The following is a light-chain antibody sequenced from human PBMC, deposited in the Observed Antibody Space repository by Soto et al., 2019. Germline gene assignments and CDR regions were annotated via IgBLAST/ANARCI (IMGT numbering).Light chain of an antibody. J-gene: IGLJ1*01. Sequence: QSALTQPPSASGSPGQSVTISCTGTSSDVGSFNYVSWYQQHPGKAPKLMIYEVSKRPSGVPDRFSGSKSGNTASLTVSGIQAEDEADYYCSSYAGSNNPYVFGPGTKLTVL. CDR3: SSYAGSNNPYV. CDR1: SSDVGSFNY. V-gene: IGLV2-8*01. CDR2: EVS.